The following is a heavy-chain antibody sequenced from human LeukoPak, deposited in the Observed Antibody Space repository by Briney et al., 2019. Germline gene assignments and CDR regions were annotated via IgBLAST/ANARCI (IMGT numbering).Heavy chain of an antibody. J-gene: IGHJ4*01. D-gene: IGHD3-22*01. V-gene: IGHV3-23*01. Sequence: GGSLRLSCAASGFTFSSYAMSWVRQAPGKGLEWVSAISGSGGSTYYADSVKGRFTISRDNSKNTLYLQMNSLRAEDTAVYYCAKDLTWTYYYDSSGSEFDYWGHGTRVTVSS. CDR3: AKDLTWTYYYDSSGSEFDY. CDR1: GFTFSSYA. CDR2: ISGSGGST.